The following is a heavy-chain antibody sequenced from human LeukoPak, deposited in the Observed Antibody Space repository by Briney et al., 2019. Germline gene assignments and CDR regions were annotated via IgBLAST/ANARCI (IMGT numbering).Heavy chain of an antibody. V-gene: IGHV4-38-2*01. CDR1: GYSISSGYY. CDR2: IYHSGST. CDR3: ARGVASFDY. D-gene: IGHD2-15*01. J-gene: IGHJ4*02. Sequence: KPSETLSLTWAISGYSISSGYYWGWIRQPPGKGLEWIGSIYHSGSTYYNPSLKSRVTISVDTSKNQFSLKLSPVTAADTAVYYCARGVASFDYWGQGTLVTVSS.